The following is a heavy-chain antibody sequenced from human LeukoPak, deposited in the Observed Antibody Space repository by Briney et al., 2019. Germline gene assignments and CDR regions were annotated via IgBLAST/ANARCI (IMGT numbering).Heavy chain of an antibody. CDR2: INPNSGGT. Sequence: ASVKVSCKASGGTLSTYSISWVRQAPGQGLEWMGWINPNSGGTNYAQKFQGRVTMTRDTSISTAYMELSRLRSDDTAVYYCARPLHSSSWYGDPYFDYWGQGTLVTVSS. CDR1: GGTLSTYS. CDR3: ARPLHSSSWYGDPYFDY. J-gene: IGHJ4*02. V-gene: IGHV1-2*02. D-gene: IGHD6-13*01.